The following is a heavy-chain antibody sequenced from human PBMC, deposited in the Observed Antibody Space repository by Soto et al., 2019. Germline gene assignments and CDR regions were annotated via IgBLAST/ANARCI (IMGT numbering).Heavy chain of an antibody. CDR3: ARGLFGPDF. J-gene: IGHJ4*02. V-gene: IGHV3-74*01. CDR2: VNNDGSDT. Sequence: PGGSLRLSCAASGFAFSNYRMHWVRQAPGKGLVWVSRVNNDGSDTVYADSVKGRFTISRDNAKNTLYLQMNSLRAEDTAVYYCARGLFGPDFWGQGTLVTVSS. D-gene: IGHD3-16*01. CDR1: GFAFSNYR.